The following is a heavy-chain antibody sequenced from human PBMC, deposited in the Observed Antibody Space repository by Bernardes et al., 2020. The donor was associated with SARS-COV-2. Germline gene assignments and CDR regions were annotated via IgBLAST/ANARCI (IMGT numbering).Heavy chain of an antibody. CDR3: ARRTYCRSTSCYEGSGLDYYYYMDV. Sequence: GESLKISCKGSGYIFSNYWIGWVRQMPGKGLEWMGIIYPDDSDRIYSPSFRGQVTISVDKSIDTAYLQWSSLKASDTATYYCARRTYCRSTSCYEGSGLDYYYYMDVWGKGTTVTVSS. D-gene: IGHD2-2*01. J-gene: IGHJ6*03. CDR2: IYPDDSDR. V-gene: IGHV5-51*01. CDR1: GYIFSNYW.